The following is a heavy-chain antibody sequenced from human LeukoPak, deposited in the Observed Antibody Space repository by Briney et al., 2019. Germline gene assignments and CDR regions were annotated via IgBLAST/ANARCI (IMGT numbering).Heavy chain of an antibody. CDR3: ARDLRGTGLLPLDY. CDR1: GFTFTNYA. CDR2: ISYDGSNK. J-gene: IGHJ4*02. D-gene: IGHD1-26*01. Sequence: PGGSLRLSCAASGFTFTNYAMHWVRQAPGKGLEWVAVISYDGSNKYYADSVKGRFTISRDNSKNTLYLQMNSLRAEDTAVYYCARDLRGTGLLPLDYWGQGTLVTVSS. V-gene: IGHV3-30-3*01.